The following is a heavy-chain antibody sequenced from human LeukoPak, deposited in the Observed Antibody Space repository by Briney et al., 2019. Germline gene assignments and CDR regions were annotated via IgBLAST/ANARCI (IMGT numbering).Heavy chain of an antibody. J-gene: IGHJ5*02. CDR2: ISGSGGST. D-gene: IGHD6-19*01. CDR3: AREEASSGWYPGRFDP. Sequence: PGGSLRLSCAASGFTFSSYAMSWVRQAPGKGLEWVSGISGSGGSTYYADSVKGRFTISRDNSKNTLNLQMNSLRADDTAVYYCAREEASSGWYPGRFDPWGQGTLVTVSS. V-gene: IGHV3-23*01. CDR1: GFTFSSYA.